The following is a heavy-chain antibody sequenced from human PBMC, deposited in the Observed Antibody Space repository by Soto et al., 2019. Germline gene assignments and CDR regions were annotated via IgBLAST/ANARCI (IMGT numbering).Heavy chain of an antibody. J-gene: IGHJ4*02. Sequence: SVKVSCNASGGTFSSYAISWVRLAPGQGLEWMGGIIPIFGTANYAQKFQGRVTITADESTSTAYMELSSLRSEDTAVYYCARHKTYGDYAMVDYWGQGTLVTVSS. V-gene: IGHV1-69*01. CDR2: IIPIFGTA. CDR3: ARHKTYGDYAMVDY. CDR1: GGTFSSYA. D-gene: IGHD4-17*01.